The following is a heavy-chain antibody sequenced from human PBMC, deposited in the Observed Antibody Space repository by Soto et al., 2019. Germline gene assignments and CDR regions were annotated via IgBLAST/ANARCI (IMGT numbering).Heavy chain of an antibody. V-gene: IGHV3-74*01. CDR1: GFTFSSYW. Sequence: PGGSLRLSCAASGFTFSSYWMHWVRQAPGKGLVWVSRINSDGSTTAYADSVKGRFTISRDNAKNTVYLQMNSLRAEDTAAYYCARDLTGLVFDYWGQGALVTVSS. D-gene: IGHD7-27*01. J-gene: IGHJ4*02. CDR3: ARDLTGLVFDY. CDR2: INSDGSTT.